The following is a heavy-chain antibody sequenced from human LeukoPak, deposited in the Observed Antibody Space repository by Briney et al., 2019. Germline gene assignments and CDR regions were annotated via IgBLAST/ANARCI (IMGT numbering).Heavy chain of an antibody. Sequence: ASVKVSCKASGYTSTSYDINWVRQATGQGLEWMGWMNPNSGNTGYAQKFQGRVTMNRNTSISTAYMELSSLRSEDTAVYCCARTRRGYSYNFDYWGQGTLVTVSS. CDR2: MNPNSGNT. J-gene: IGHJ4*02. V-gene: IGHV1-8*01. CDR3: ARTRRGYSYNFDY. CDR1: GYTSTSYD. D-gene: IGHD5-18*01.